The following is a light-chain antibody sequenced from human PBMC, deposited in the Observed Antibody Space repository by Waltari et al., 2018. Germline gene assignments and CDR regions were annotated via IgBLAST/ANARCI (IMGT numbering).Light chain of an antibody. Sequence: EIVLTQSPGTLPVSPGERVTVPCRASQTITGSWLTWYHQKPGQAPRLLIYGASNRAPGIPDRFSGSGSGTDFTLTISRLEPEDSAVYYCQQYDGSVVTFGGGTKVEIK. CDR1: QTITGSW. CDR3: QQYDGSVVT. J-gene: IGKJ4*01. CDR2: GAS. V-gene: IGKV3-20*01.